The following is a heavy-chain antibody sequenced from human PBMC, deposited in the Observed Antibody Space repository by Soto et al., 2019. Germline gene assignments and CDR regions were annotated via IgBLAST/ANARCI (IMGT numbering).Heavy chain of an antibody. CDR2: IIPIFGTA. D-gene: IGHD2-2*02. Sequence: QVQLVQSGAEVKKPGSSVKVSCKASGGTFSSYAISWVRQAPGQGLEWMGGIIPIFGTANYAQKFQSRVTITADESTSTAYMELSSLRSEDTAVYYCARVGGYCSSTSCYRDYYYGMDVWGQGTTVTVSS. V-gene: IGHV1-69*01. J-gene: IGHJ6*02. CDR3: ARVGGYCSSTSCYRDYYYGMDV. CDR1: GGTFSSYA.